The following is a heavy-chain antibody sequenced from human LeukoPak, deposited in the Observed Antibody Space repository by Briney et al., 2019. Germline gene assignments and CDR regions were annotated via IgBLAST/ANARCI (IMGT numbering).Heavy chain of an antibody. D-gene: IGHD2-15*01. V-gene: IGHV1-8*01. CDR2: MNPNSGNT. Sequence: ASVKVSCKASGYTFTCYDINWVRQATGQGLEWMGWMNPNSGNTGYAQKFQGRVTMTRNTSISTAYMELSSLRSEDTAVYYCARGRKRLLIFRSHLRSYGMDVWGQGTTVTVSS. J-gene: IGHJ6*02. CDR1: GYTFTCYD. CDR3: ARGRKRLLIFRSHLRSYGMDV.